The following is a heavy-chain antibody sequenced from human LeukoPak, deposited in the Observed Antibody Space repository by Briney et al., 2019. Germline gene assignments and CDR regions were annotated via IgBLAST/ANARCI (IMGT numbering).Heavy chain of an antibody. CDR3: ARGYYDSSGYYPAEYFQH. V-gene: IGHV4-59*01. Sequence: SETLSLTCTVSGGSISSYYWSWIRQPPGKGLEWIGYIYYSGSTNYNPSLKSRVTISVDTSKNQFSLKLRSFPAAVTAVYYCARGYYDSSGYYPAEYFQHWGQGTLVTVSS. CDR2: IYYSGST. D-gene: IGHD3-22*01. J-gene: IGHJ1*01. CDR1: GGSISSYY.